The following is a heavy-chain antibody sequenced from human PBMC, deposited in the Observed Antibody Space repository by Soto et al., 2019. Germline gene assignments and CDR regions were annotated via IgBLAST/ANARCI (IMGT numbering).Heavy chain of an antibody. Sequence: EVQLVESGGGLVQPGGSLRLSCAASGFTFSSDAMSWVRQAPGKGLEWVSTISASGGSTYHADSVKGRFTISRDNSKNTLYLQMNSLRDEDTAAYYCAKDMSGSGSYYIYGMDVWGQGTTVTGS. D-gene: IGHD3-10*01. CDR1: GFTFSSDA. CDR3: AKDMSGSGSYYIYGMDV. CDR2: ISASGGST. V-gene: IGHV3-23*04. J-gene: IGHJ6*02.